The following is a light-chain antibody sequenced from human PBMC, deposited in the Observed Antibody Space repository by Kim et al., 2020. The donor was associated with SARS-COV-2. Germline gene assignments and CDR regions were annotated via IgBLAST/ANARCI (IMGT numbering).Light chain of an antibody. CDR2: GKN. Sequence: VSCGQTARITCQGDSLRSCYATWYQQKPGQAPIRVIYGKNNRPSGIPDRFSGSSSGNTASLTITGTQAGDEADYYCNSRDSNDNVVFGGGTKLTVL. CDR1: SLRSCY. CDR3: NSRDSNDNVV. J-gene: IGLJ2*01. V-gene: IGLV3-19*01.